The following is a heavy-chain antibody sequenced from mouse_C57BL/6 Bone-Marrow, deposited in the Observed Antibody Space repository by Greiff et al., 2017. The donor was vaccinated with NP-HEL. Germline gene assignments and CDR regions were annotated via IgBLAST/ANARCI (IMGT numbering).Heavy chain of an antibody. Sequence: QVQLQQPGAELVKPGASVKLSCKASGYTFTSYWMQWVKQRPGQGLEWIGEIDPSDSYTNYNQKFKGKATLTVDTSSSTAYMQLSSLTSEDSAVYYCARPGYFDVWGTGTTVTVSS. CDR2: IDPSDSYT. J-gene: IGHJ1*03. CDR3: ARPGYFDV. CDR1: GYTFTSYW. V-gene: IGHV1-50*01.